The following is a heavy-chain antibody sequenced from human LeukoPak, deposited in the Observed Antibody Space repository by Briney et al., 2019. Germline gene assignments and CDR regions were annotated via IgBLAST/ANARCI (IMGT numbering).Heavy chain of an antibody. D-gene: IGHD3-16*01. CDR3: ARGMILGGLRRTRAFDI. V-gene: IGHV4-31*03. CDR2: IYYSGST. J-gene: IGHJ3*02. CDR1: GGSISSGGYY. Sequence: SETLSLTCTVSGGSISSGGYYWSWIRQHPGKGLEWIGYIYYSGSTYYNPSLKSRVTISVDTSKNQFSLKLGSVTAADTAVYYCARGMILGGLRRTRAFDIWGQGTMVTVSS.